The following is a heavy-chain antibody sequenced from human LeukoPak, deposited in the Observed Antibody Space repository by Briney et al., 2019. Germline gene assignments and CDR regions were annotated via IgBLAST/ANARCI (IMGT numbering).Heavy chain of an antibody. CDR3: ARGYYYGMDV. CDR1: GGSISSYY. CDR2: IYYSGST. Sequence: SETLSLTCTVSGGSISSYYWSRIRQPPGKGLEWIGYIYYSGSTNYNPSLKSRVTIAVDTSKNQFSLKLSSVTAADTAVYYCARGYYYGMDVWGKGTTVTVSS. J-gene: IGHJ6*04. V-gene: IGHV4-59*01.